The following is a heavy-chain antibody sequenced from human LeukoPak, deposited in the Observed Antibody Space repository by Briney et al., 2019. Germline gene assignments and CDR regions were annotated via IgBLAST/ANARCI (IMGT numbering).Heavy chain of an antibody. Sequence: ASVKVSCKASGGTFSSYAVSWVRQAPAQGLEWMRGIIPIFGTANYAQKFQGRVTITADESTSTAYMELSSLRSEDTAVYYCARDLSPGYCSSTSCYNLGYWGQGTLVTVSS. J-gene: IGHJ4*02. V-gene: IGHV1-69*13. CDR1: GGTFSSYA. CDR2: IIPIFGTA. CDR3: ARDLSPGYCSSTSCYNLGY. D-gene: IGHD2-2*02.